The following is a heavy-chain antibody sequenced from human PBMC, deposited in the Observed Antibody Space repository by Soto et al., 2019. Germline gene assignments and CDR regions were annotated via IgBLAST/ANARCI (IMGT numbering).Heavy chain of an antibody. V-gene: IGHV1-69*13. CDR2: IIPIFGTA. CDR3: ARDSRPGGYYYYGMDV. J-gene: IGHJ6*02. Sequence: SVKVSCKASGGTLSSYAIIWVRQAPGQGLEWMGGIIPIFGTANYAQKFQGRVTITADESTSTAYMELSSLRSEDTAVYYCARDSRPGGYYYYGMDVWGQGTTVTVSS. CDR1: GGTLSSYA.